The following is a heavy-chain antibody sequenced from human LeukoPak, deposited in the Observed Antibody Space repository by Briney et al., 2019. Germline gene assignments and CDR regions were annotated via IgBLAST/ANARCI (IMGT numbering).Heavy chain of an antibody. J-gene: IGHJ4*02. V-gene: IGHV3-23*01. CDR1: GGSISSSN. Sequence: ETLSLTCAVSGGSISSSNWWSWVRQPPGKGLEWVSAISGSGGSTYYADSVKGRFTISRDNSKNTLYLQMNSLRAEDTAVYYCAKDPDCTSGICYTFFDYWGQGTLVTVSS. D-gene: IGHD2-8*01. CDR2: ISGSGGST. CDR3: AKDPDCTSGICYTFFDY.